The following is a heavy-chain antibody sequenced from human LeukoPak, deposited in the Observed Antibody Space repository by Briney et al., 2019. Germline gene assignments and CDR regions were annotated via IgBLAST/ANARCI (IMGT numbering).Heavy chain of an antibody. D-gene: IGHD3-10*01. CDR3: ARVYGSGRYYYHGMDV. J-gene: IGHJ6*04. CDR1: GGSFSGYY. V-gene: IGHV4-34*01. Sequence: PSETLSLTCAVYGGSFSGYYWSWIRQPPGKGLEWIGEINHSGSTNFNPYLKSRVTISVDTSNNQLSLKLSSVAAADTAVYYCARVYGSGRYYYHGMDVWGKGTTVTVSS. CDR2: INHSGST.